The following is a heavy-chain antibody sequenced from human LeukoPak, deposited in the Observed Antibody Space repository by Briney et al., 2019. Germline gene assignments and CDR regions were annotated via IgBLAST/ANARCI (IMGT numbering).Heavy chain of an antibody. D-gene: IGHD3/OR15-3a*01. Sequence: PGGSLRLSCAASGFTLSSYAMSWVRQAPGKGLEWVSVIYSGGNTYYADSVKGRFTISRDNSKNTLFLQMNSLRAEDTAVYYCARGAPGIFGLWGQGTLVTVSS. CDR3: ARGAPGIFGL. V-gene: IGHV3-53*01. J-gene: IGHJ4*02. CDR2: IYSGGNT. CDR1: GFTLSSYA.